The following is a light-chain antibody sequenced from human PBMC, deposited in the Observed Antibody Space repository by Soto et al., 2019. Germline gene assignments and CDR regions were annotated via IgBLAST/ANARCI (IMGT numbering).Light chain of an antibody. CDR3: QYYCSSHFT. Sequence: IVLMQSPGTLSLSPGEGATLSSRASQSVNNNNLPWYKQKPGQAPTVLIFDTFRRATGVPVRFSGSGSGTVFSLTISRLEPEDFAVYYGQYYCSSHFTFGPGPKVNV. V-gene: IGKV3-20*01. CDR1: QSVNNNN. J-gene: IGKJ3*01. CDR2: DTF.